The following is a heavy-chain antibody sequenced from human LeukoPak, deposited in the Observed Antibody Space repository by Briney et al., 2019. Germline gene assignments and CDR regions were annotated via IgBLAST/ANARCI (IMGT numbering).Heavy chain of an antibody. V-gene: IGHV3-33*01. J-gene: IGHJ4*02. Sequence: PGGSLRLSCAASGFSLSGYHMHWVRQAPGKGLEWVAVIWYDGSKEYYADSVQGRFTISRDNSKSTLYLQMSSLRAEDTAVYYCGRDQSGYNDQWGQGTLVTVSS. CDR2: IWYDGSKE. D-gene: IGHD5-24*01. CDR3: GRDQSGYNDQ. CDR1: GFSLSGYH.